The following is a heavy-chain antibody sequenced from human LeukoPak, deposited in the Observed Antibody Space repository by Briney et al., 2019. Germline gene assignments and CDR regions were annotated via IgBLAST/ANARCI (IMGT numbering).Heavy chain of an antibody. Sequence: PGGSLRLSCAASGFTFSSYGMHWVRQAPGKGLEWEAFIRYDGSNKYYADSVKGRFTISRDNSKNTLYLQMNSLRAEDTAVYYCAKDVVPAVIYYFDYWGQGTLVTVSS. V-gene: IGHV3-30*02. J-gene: IGHJ4*02. D-gene: IGHD2-2*02. CDR3: AKDVVPAVIYYFDY. CDR1: GFTFSSYG. CDR2: IRYDGSNK.